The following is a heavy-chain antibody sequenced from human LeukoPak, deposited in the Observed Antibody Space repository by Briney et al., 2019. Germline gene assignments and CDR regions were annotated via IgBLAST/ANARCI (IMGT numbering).Heavy chain of an antibody. D-gene: IGHD2-15*01. J-gene: IGHJ3*02. CDR2: IHNSGVT. CDR3: ARFYGGGGGNGFDI. CDR1: GGSINSYY. Sequence: TSETLSLTCTVSGGSINSYYWSWIRQSPGKGLEWIGYIHNSGVTNYSPSLKSRVTISIDTSKKQFFLKLSSVTAADTAVYSCARFYGGGGGNGFDIWGQGTMVTVSS. V-gene: IGHV4-59*01.